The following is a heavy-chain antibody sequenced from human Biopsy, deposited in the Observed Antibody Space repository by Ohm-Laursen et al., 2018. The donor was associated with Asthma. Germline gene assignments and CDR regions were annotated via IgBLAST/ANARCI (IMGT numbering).Heavy chain of an antibody. D-gene: IGHD3-3*01. CDR2: GGSYYDGGLK. CDR1: GFTFRSYA. V-gene: IGHV3-30-3*01. J-gene: IGHJ4*02. CDR3: ARDVMEWYLPAFDF. Sequence: RSLRLSCAASGFTFRSYAMHWVRQAPGKGLEWVAVGGSYYDGGLKYYADSVNGRFNVSRDDSKNTLYLQMNSLRPDDTAVYYCARDVMEWYLPAFDFWGQGTLVTVSS.